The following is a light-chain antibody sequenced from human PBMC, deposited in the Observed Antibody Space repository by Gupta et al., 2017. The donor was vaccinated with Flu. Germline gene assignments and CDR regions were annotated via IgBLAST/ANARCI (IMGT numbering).Light chain of an antibody. J-gene: IGLJ1*01. CDR1: NSNIGSNT. Sequence: SVLTQPPSASGTPGQRVTISCSGSNSNIGSNTVAWYHQLPGTAPKLLIYNDNQRPSEVPDLFSGSKSASSTAIAIIWLQADDEADYYCATWYDSLNDQGVFGTGTEVTVL. CDR2: NDN. V-gene: IGLV1-44*01. CDR3: ATWYDSLNDQGV.